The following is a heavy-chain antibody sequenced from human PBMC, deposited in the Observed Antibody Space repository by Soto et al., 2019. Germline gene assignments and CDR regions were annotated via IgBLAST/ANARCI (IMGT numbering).Heavy chain of an antibody. V-gene: IGHV1-18*01. CDR2: ISAHNGNT. D-gene: IGHD1-1*01. J-gene: IGHJ4*02. CDR1: VYTFTSYG. Sequence: ASVKVSCEASVYTFTSYGITWLRQAPGQGLEWMGRISAHNGNTYYAQKLQGRVTMTTDTSTSTAYMELRSLRSDDKDVYYCARDNELFDYWGQGTLVTVSS. CDR3: ARDNELFDY.